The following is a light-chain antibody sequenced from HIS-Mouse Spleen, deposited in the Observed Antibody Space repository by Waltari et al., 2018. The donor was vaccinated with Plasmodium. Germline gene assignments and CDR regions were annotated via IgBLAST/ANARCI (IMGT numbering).Light chain of an antibody. CDR3: QQYGSSPYT. V-gene: IGKV3-20*01. J-gene: IGKJ2*01. CDR1: PSVSSSY. CDR2: GAS. Sequence: TQSPGTLSLSPGERATLPCRASPSVSSSYLAWYQQKPGQAPRLLIYGASSRATGIPDRFSGSGSGTDFTLTISRLEPEDFAVYYCQQYGSSPYTFGQGTKLEIK.